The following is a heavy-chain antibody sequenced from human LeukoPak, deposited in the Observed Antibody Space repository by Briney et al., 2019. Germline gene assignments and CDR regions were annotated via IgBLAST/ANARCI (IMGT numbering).Heavy chain of an antibody. J-gene: IGHJ4*02. Sequence: GGSLRLSCVASGFTFSSYGMHWVRQAPGKGLEWVAFIRYDGSNKYYADSVKGRFTISRDNSKNTLYLQMNSLRAENTAVYYCANSPYYYDSSGYYYASHFDYWGQGTLVTVSS. V-gene: IGHV3-30*02. CDR2: IRYDGSNK. CDR3: ANSPYYYDSSGYYYASHFDY. D-gene: IGHD3-22*01. CDR1: GFTFSSYG.